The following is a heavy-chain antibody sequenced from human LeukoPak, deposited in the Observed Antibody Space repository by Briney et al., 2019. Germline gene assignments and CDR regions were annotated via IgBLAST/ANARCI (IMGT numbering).Heavy chain of an antibody. V-gene: IGHV3-21*01. J-gene: IGHJ4*02. CDR3: VRDGCSSTSCYSVNDY. Sequence: GGSLRLSCAASGFTFSSYTMNWVRKAPGKGLEWVSSISSSSTSIYYADSVKGRFTISRDNAKNSPYLQMNSLRAEDTAVYYCVRDGCSSTSCYSVNDYWGQGTLVTVSS. D-gene: IGHD2-2*02. CDR1: GFTFSSYT. CDR2: ISSSSTSI.